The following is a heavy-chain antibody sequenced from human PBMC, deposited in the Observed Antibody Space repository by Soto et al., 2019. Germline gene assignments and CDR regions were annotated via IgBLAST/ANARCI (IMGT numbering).Heavy chain of an antibody. CDR1: GGSFSGYY. CDR2: INHSGST. V-gene: IGHV4-34*01. D-gene: IGHD1-1*01. Sequence: LSLTCAVYGGSFSGYYWSWIRQPPGKGLEWIGEINHSGSTNYNPSLKSRVTISVDTSKNQFSLKLSSVTAADTAVYYCARGFRYSPTSPFDYWGQGTLVTVSS. J-gene: IGHJ4*02. CDR3: ARGFRYSPTSPFDY.